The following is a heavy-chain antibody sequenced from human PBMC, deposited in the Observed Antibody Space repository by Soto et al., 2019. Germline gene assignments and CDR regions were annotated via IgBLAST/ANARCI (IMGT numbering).Heavy chain of an antibody. J-gene: IGHJ4*02. Sequence: KPSETLSLTCTVSGGSISSGDYYWSWIRQPPGKGLEWIGYIYYSGSTYYNPSLKSRVTISVDTSKNQFSLKLSSVTAADTAVYYCARQIAAAGTKGVGYFDYWGQGTLVTVSS. V-gene: IGHV4-30-4*01. D-gene: IGHD6-13*01. CDR3: ARQIAAAGTKGVGYFDY. CDR2: IYYSGST. CDR1: GGSISSGDYY.